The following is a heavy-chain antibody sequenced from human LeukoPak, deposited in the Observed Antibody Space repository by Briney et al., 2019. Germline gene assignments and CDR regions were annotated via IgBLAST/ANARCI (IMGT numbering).Heavy chain of an antibody. J-gene: IGHJ4*02. CDR2: IKSKTDGGTT. V-gene: IGHV3-15*01. D-gene: IGHD4-23*01. CDR3: TSEEDDYRGRTGY. Sequence: GGSLRLSCAASRFILGNACIMWVRQAPGEGLAWVGRIKSKTDGGTTDYAAPVKDRFTISRDDSKNTLYLQMRSLKTEDTAVYYCTSEEDDYRGRTGYWGQGTLVTVSS. CDR1: RFILGNAC.